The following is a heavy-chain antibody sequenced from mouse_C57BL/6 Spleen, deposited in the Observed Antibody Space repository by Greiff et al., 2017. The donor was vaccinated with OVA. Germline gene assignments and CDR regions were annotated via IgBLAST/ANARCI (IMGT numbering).Heavy chain of an antibody. J-gene: IGHJ4*01. Sequence: VQLQQPGAELVKPGASVKLSCKASGYTFTSYWMQWVKQRPGQGLEWIGEIDPSASYTNYNQKFKGKATLTVDTSSSTAYLQLSSLTSEDSAVYYCARRIITTVVRDAMDYWGQGTSVTVSS. CDR2: IDPSASYT. CDR1: GYTFTSYW. D-gene: IGHD1-1*01. V-gene: IGHV1-50*01. CDR3: ARRIITTVVRDAMDY.